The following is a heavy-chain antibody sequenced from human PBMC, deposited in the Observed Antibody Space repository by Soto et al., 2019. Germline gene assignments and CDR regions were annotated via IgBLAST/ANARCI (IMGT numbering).Heavy chain of an antibody. J-gene: IGHJ4*02. Sequence: SVKVSCKASGGTFSSYAISWVRQAPGQGLEWMGGIIPIFGTANYAQKFQGRVTITADESTSTAYMELSSLRSEDTAVYYCASGDYSSSWYRYYFDYWGQGTLVTVSS. V-gene: IGHV1-69*13. CDR3: ASGDYSSSWYRYYFDY. D-gene: IGHD6-13*01. CDR1: GGTFSSYA. CDR2: IIPIFGTA.